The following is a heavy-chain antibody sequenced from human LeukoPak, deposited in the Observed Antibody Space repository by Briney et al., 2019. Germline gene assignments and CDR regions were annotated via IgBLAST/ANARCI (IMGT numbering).Heavy chain of an antibody. CDR3: ATGIYVNNWYRGFLD. J-gene: IGHJ4*02. CDR1: GFTFSSSW. D-gene: IGHD1-1*01. CDR2: ISGNGGST. V-gene: IGHV3-23*01. Sequence: GGSLRLSCAASGFTFSSSWMHWVRQAPGSGLEWVSTISGNGGSTYYADSVKGRFTISRDNSRNTLYLQMNSLRAEDTAIYYCATGIYVNNWYRGFLDWGQGTLSPSPQ.